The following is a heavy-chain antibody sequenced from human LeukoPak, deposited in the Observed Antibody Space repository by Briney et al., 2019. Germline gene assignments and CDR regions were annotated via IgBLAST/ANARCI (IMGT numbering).Heavy chain of an antibody. CDR2: ISSSGNTV. V-gene: IGHV3-48*03. CDR3: ARGLAVSSNY. D-gene: IGHD6-19*01. J-gene: IGHJ4*02. CDR1: GFTFKSFE. Sequence: GGSLRPSCAASGFTFKSFEMNWVRQAPGKGLEWLSYISSSGNTVYYADSVKGRFTISRGNAKNSVYLQMKSLRAEDTGVYFCARGLAVSSNYWGQGTLVTVSS.